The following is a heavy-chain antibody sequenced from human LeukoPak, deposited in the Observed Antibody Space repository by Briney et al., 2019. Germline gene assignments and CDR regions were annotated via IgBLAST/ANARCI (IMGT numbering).Heavy chain of an antibody. J-gene: IGHJ6*02. CDR1: GFTSSSYW. CDR3: TRDLMDYDVSTGLHHYYMDV. Sequence: PGGSLRLSCVASGFTSSSYWMHWVRQDPRKGLGWVSRINGDGRNINYADSVRGRFTISRDNAKNTLYMKMNTLRVEDTAVYYCTRDLMDYDVSTGLHHYYMDVWGQGTTVTVSS. CDR2: INGDGRNI. D-gene: IGHD3-9*01. V-gene: IGHV3-74*01.